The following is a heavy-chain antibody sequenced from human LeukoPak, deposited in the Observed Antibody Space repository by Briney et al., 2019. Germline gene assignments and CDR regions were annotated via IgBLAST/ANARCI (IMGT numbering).Heavy chain of an antibody. Sequence: PGGSLRLSCAASGFTFSSYAMSWVRQPPGKGLEWVSAISGSGGSTYYADSVKGRFTISRDNSKNTLYLQMNSLRAEDTAVYYCAKDQPLSSSSEPDYWGQGTLVTVSS. D-gene: IGHD6-6*01. CDR2: ISGSGGST. V-gene: IGHV3-23*01. CDR1: GFTFSSYA. CDR3: AKDQPLSSSSEPDY. J-gene: IGHJ4*02.